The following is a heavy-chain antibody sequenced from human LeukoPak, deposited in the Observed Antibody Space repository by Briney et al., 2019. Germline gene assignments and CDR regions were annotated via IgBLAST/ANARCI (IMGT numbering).Heavy chain of an antibody. Sequence: SETLSLTCTVSGGSVSSGSYYWSWIRQPPGKGLEWIGYVYYSGNTNYNPSLKSRVTISVDTSKNQFSLKLTSVTAADTAVYYCARDTGYCGGGGSCYPNYFDYWGPGTLVTVSS. CDR1: GGSVSSGSYY. J-gene: IGHJ4*02. D-gene: IGHD2-15*01. V-gene: IGHV4-61*01. CDR3: ARDTGYCGGGGSCYPNYFDY. CDR2: VYYSGNT.